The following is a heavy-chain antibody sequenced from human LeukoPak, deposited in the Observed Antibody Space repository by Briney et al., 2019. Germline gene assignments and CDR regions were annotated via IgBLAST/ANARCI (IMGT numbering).Heavy chain of an antibody. D-gene: IGHD4-17*01. CDR3: AGARNGDYRWDC. V-gene: IGHV5-51*01. CDR1: GYSFTNYW. Sequence: GESLKISCRDSGYSFTNYWIGWARQMPGKGLEWMGIIHAADSHTKYSPSSQGQVTISVDKSISTAYLQWSGLKASDTAIYYCAGARNGDYRWDCWGQGTLVTVSS. J-gene: IGHJ4*02. CDR2: IHAADSHT.